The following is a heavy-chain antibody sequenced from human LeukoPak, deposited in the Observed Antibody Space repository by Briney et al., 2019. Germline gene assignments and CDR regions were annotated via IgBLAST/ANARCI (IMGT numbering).Heavy chain of an antibody. V-gene: IGHV4-30-2*01. J-gene: IGHJ4*02. D-gene: IGHD5-24*01. CDR2: IYHSGST. Sequence: SETLSLTCAVSGGSISSGGYYWSWIRQPPGKGLEWIGYIYHSGSTYYNPSLKSRVTISVDRSKDQFSLKLSSVTAADTAVYYCARGRGGYNYRAHFDYWGQGTLVTVSS. CDR3: ARGRGGYNYRAHFDY. CDR1: GGSISSGGYY.